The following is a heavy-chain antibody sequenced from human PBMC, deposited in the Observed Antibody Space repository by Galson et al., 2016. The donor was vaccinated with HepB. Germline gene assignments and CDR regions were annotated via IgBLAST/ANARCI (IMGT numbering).Heavy chain of an antibody. V-gene: IGHV4-4*07. Sequence: TLSLTCTVSGGPISNYYWSWIRQPAGKGLEWIGHIYTSGSTNYNPSLKSRVTMSVDTSKNQFSLKLSSVTAADTAVYYCARDLYSYGYRNYFDYWGQGTLVTVSS. D-gene: IGHD5-18*01. J-gene: IGHJ4*02. CDR1: GGPISNYY. CDR2: IYTSGST. CDR3: ARDLYSYGYRNYFDY.